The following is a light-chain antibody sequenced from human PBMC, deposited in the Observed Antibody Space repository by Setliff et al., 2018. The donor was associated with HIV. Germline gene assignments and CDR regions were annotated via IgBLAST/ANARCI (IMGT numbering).Light chain of an antibody. CDR1: SSDVGGYSY. CDR3: SSYAITNTLP. V-gene: IGLV2-14*01. Sequence: QSVLTQHASVSGSPGQSITISCTGTSSDVGGYSYVSWYQQHPGKAPTLIIYEVRNRPSGVSNRFSGSKSGNTASLTISGLQAEDEADYYCSSYAITNTLPFGTGTKVTVL. J-gene: IGLJ1*01. CDR2: EVR.